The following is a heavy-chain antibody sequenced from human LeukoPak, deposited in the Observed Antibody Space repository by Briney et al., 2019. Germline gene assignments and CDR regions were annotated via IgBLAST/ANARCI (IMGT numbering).Heavy chain of an antibody. CDR3: ARRKGYSSSLYNWFDP. V-gene: IGHV4-34*01. J-gene: IGHJ5*02. Sequence: SETLSLTCAVYGGSFSGYYWSWIRQPPGKGLEWIGEINHSGSTNCNPSLKSRVTISVDTSKNQFSLKLSSVTAADTAVYYCARRKGYSSSLYNWFDPWGQGTLVTVSS. CDR2: INHSGST. CDR1: GGSFSGYY. D-gene: IGHD6-6*01.